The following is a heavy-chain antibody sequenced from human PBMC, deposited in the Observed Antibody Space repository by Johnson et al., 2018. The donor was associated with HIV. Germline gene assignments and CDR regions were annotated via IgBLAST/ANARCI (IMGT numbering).Heavy chain of an antibody. CDR3: AREGVWVKAFDI. J-gene: IGHJ3*02. CDR1: GFTFSSYA. V-gene: IGHV3-7*05. CDR2: IKQDGSEK. D-gene: IGHD1-26*01. Sequence: VQLVESGGGLVQPGGSLRLSCAASGFTFSSYAMSWVRQAPGKGLEWVANIKQDGSEKYYVASVKGRFTISRDNAKNSLSLQMNSLRAEDTAVYYCAREGVWVKAFDIWGQGTMVTVSS.